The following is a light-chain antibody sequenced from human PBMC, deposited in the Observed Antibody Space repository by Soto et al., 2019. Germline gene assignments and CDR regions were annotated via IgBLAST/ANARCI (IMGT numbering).Light chain of an antibody. V-gene: IGLV2-8*01. CDR3: RSYAGSNNYV. CDR1: SSVVGGFNY. J-gene: IGLJ1*01. Sequence: QSVLTQPPSASGSPGQSVTISCTGTSSVVGGFNYVSWYQQHPGKAPKLLIYDVSERPSGVPDRFSGSKSGNTATLTVSGLQAEDEADYYCRSYAGSNNYVFGTGTKVTVL. CDR2: DVS.